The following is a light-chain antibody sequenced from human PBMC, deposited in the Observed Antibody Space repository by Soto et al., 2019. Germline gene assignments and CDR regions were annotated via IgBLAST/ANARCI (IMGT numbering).Light chain of an antibody. Sequence: DLQMTQSPSALSASVGDRVTITCQASQDISDVLNWYQRQPGKAPKVLIYDASKLQTGVPSRFSGRGSGKDFTFTISSLQSDDSGTYYCQQFYDLPITFGQGTRLEI. J-gene: IGKJ5*01. CDR2: DAS. CDR1: QDISDV. CDR3: QQFYDLPIT. V-gene: IGKV1-33*01.